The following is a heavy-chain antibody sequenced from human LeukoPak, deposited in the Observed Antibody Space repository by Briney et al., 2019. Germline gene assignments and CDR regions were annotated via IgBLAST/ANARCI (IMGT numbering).Heavy chain of an antibody. Sequence: PGGSLRLSCAASGFTFSRYSMNWVRQAPGKGLEWVSLIGGDGGSTYYADSVKGRFTISRDNSKNSLYLQMNSLRTEDTALYYCAKDPATRDGHGAWFDPWGQGTLVTVSS. D-gene: IGHD5-24*01. CDR3: AKDPATRDGHGAWFDP. V-gene: IGHV3-43*02. CDR1: GFTFSRYS. J-gene: IGHJ5*02. CDR2: IGGDGGST.